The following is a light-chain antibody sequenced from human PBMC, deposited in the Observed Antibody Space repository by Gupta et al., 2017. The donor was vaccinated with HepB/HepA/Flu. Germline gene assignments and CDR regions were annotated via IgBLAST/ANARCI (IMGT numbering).Light chain of an antibody. CDR2: SNT. J-gene: IGLJ2*01. Sequence: QSVLTQPPSVSGAPGQRVAISCTGSSSNIGAGYDVHWYQQFPGTVPRLLIYSNTKRPSGVPDRFSGSNSGTSASLTITGLQAEDEADYYGQSHDSSLSGEVFGGGTRLTVL. CDR1: SSNIGAGYD. V-gene: IGLV1-40*01. CDR3: QSHDSSLSGEV.